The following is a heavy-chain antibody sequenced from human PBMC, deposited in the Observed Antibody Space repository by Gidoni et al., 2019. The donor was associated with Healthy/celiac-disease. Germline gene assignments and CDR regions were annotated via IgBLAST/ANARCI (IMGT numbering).Heavy chain of an antibody. CDR1: GGSIRRSRYY. CDR2: IYYSGST. Sequence: QLQLQESGPGLVKPSETLSLTCTVSGGSIRRSRYYWGWIRQPPGKGLEWIGSIYYSGSTYYNPSLKSRVTISVDTSKNQFSLKLSSVTAADTAVYYCARHPRFRIAVAGFDPWGQGTLVTVSS. D-gene: IGHD6-19*01. V-gene: IGHV4-39*01. J-gene: IGHJ5*02. CDR3: ARHPRFRIAVAGFDP.